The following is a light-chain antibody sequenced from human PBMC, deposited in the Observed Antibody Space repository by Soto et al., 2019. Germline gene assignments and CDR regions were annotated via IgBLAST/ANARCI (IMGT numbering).Light chain of an antibody. Sequence: QSALTQPASVSGSPGQSITISCTGTSSDVGGYNYVSWYQQHPGKAPKLMISDVSNRPSGVSNRFSGSKSGNTASLTISGLQAEYEADYYCSSYTSSSTLLYVFGTGTKLTVL. J-gene: IGLJ1*01. CDR3: SSYTSSSTLLYV. V-gene: IGLV2-14*01. CDR1: SSDVGGYNY. CDR2: DVS.